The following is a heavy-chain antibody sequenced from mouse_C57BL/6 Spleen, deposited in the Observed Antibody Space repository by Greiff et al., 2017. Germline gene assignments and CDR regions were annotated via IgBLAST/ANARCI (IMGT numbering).Heavy chain of an antibody. D-gene: IGHD2-4*01. Sequence: QVQLKESGPELVKPGASVKISCKASGYAFSSSWMNWVKQRPGKGLEWIGRIYPGDGDTNYNGKFKGKATLTADKSSSTAYMQLSSLTSEDSAVYCWARSYDYDDAMDYWGQGTSVTVSS. CDR1: GYAFSSSW. CDR3: ARSYDYDDAMDY. CDR2: IYPGDGDT. J-gene: IGHJ4*01. V-gene: IGHV1-82*01.